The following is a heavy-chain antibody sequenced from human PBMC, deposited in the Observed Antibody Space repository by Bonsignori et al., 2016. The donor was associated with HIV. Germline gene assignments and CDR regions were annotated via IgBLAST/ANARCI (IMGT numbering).Heavy chain of an antibody. Sequence: GGSLRLSCAASGFTVSNNYMHWVRQAPGKGLEWVSIIYPGGSTYYADSVKGRFIVSRDYSRNTLYLQMNSLRVDDTAVYFCARELVNWGTPTFYFDYWGQGSLVTVSS. CDR1: GFTVSNNY. J-gene: IGHJ4*02. D-gene: IGHD7-27*01. CDR2: IYPGGST. V-gene: IGHV3-66*01. CDR3: ARELVNWGTPTFYFDY.